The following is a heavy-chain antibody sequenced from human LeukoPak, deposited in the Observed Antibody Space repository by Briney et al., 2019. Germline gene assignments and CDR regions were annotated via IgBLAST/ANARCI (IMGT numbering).Heavy chain of an antibody. D-gene: IGHD2-21*01. CDR1: GGSISNYY. V-gene: IGHV4-59*08. CDR3: ARGHNLDY. J-gene: IGHJ4*02. Sequence: SETLSLTCTVYGGSISNYYWNWIRQPPGKGLEWIGYIYYSGTTKYNPSLQSRVTISVDTSKNQFSLKLSSVSAADTAVYYCARGHNLDYWGQGTLVTVSS. CDR2: IYYSGTT.